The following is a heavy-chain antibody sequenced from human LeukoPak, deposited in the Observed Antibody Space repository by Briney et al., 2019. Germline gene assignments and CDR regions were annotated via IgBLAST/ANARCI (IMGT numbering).Heavy chain of an antibody. CDR1: GDPISSYY. CDR2: IYYSGST. CDR3: ARVQQGATRDFDY. V-gene: IGHV4-59*01. Sequence: SETLSLTCTVSGDPISSYYWSWIRQPPGKGLERIGYIYYSGSTNYNPSLKSRVTISVDTSKNQFSLKLSSVTAADTAVYYCARVQQGATRDFDYWGQGTLVTVSS. D-gene: IGHD1-26*01. J-gene: IGHJ4*02.